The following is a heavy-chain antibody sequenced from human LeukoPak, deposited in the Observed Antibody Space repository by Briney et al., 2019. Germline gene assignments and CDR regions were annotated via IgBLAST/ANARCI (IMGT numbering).Heavy chain of an antibody. J-gene: IGHJ4*02. D-gene: IGHD2-15*01. Sequence: ASVTVSCKASGYTFTSYYMHWVRQAPGQGLEWMGIINPSGGSTSYAQKFQGRVTMTRDTSTSTVYMELSSLRSEDTAVYYCARSYCSGGGCHGYYFDYWGQGTLVTVCS. CDR1: GYTFTSYY. CDR3: ARSYCSGGGCHGYYFDY. CDR2: INPSGGST. V-gene: IGHV1-46*01.